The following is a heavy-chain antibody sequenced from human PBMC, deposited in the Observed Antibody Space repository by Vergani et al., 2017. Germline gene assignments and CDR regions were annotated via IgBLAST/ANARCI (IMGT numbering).Heavy chain of an antibody. J-gene: IGHJ5*02. CDR1: GYSISSGYY. CDR2: IYHSGST. CDR3: ARGDWFDP. Sequence: QVQLQESGPGLVKPSETLSLTCAVSGYSISSGYYWGWIRQPPGKGLEWIGSIYHSGSTNYNPSLKSRVTISVDTSKNQFSLKLSSVTAADTAVYYCARGDWFDPWGQGTLVTVSS. V-gene: IGHV4-38-2*01.